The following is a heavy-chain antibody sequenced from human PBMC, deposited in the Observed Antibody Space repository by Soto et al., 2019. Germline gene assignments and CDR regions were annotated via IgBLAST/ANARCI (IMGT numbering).Heavy chain of an antibody. J-gene: IGHJ4*02. CDR3: AKAKYSSSWYYVDY. Sequence: PGGSLRLSCAASGFTFDDYAMHWVRQAPGKGLEWVSGISWNSGSIGYADSVKGRFTISRDNAKNSLYLQMNSLRAEDTALYYCAKAKYSSSWYYVDYWGQGTLVTVSS. D-gene: IGHD6-13*01. V-gene: IGHV3-9*01. CDR2: ISWNSGSI. CDR1: GFTFDDYA.